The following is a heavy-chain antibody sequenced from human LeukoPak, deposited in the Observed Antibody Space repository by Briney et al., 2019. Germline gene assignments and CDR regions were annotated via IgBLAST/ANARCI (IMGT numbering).Heavy chain of an antibody. CDR1: GYSISSGYY. CDR3: ARDPSYDILTGYFEIRWFDP. D-gene: IGHD3-9*01. J-gene: IGHJ5*02. CDR2: IYYSGST. V-gene: IGHV4-38-2*02. Sequence: SETLSLTCTVSGYSISSGYYWGWIRQPPGKGLEWIGSIYYSGSTYYNPSLKSRVTISVDTSKNQFSLKLSSVTAADTAVYYCARDPSYDILTGYFEIRWFDPWGQGTLVTVSS.